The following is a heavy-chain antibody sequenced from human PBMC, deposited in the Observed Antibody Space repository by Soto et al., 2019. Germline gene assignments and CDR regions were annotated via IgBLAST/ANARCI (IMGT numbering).Heavy chain of an antibody. J-gene: IGHJ4*02. CDR1: GITFGSYA. Sequence: EVQFLESGGGLVQPGGSLRLYCAASGITFGSYAMNWVRQAPGKGLEWVSGSSGSGGRTYYADSVKGRFTISRDNSKKMLYLQMHSLRAEDTAIYYCAKDIVATQGSYFDYWGQGPLVTVSS. D-gene: IGHD5-12*01. V-gene: IGHV3-23*01. CDR2: SSGSGGRT. CDR3: AKDIVATQGSYFDY.